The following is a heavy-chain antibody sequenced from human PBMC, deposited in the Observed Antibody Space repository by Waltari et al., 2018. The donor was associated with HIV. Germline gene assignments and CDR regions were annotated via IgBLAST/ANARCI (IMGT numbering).Heavy chain of an antibody. CDR2: IYYSGRT. CDR1: GGSISSSSYY. J-gene: IGHJ4*02. V-gene: IGHV4-39*07. CDR3: ARTPGALTGYYDY. D-gene: IGHD3-9*01. Sequence: QLQLQESGPGLVKPSETLSLTCTVSGGSISSSSYYWGWLRQPPGKGLEWIGSIYYSGRTYYHPSLKSRVTISVDTSKNQFSLKLSSVTAADTAVYYCARTPGALTGYYDYWGQGTLVTVSS.